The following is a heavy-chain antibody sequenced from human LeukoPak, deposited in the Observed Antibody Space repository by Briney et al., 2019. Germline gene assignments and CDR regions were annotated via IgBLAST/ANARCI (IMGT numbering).Heavy chain of an antibody. V-gene: IGHV3-53*01. D-gene: IGHD6-13*01. CDR2: IYSGGST. CDR1: GFTVSSNY. J-gene: IGHJ4*02. CDR3: ARAKQQLVYYFDY. Sequence: GGSLRLPCAASGFTVSSNYMSWVRQAPGKGLEWVSVIYSGGSTYYADSVKGRFTISRDNSKNTLYLQMNSLRAEDTAVYYCARAKQQLVYYFDYWGQGTLVTVSS.